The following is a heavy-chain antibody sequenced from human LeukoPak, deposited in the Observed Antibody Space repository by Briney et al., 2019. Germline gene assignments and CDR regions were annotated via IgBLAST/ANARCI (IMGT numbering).Heavy chain of an antibody. CDR1: GYTFTSYA. J-gene: IGHJ4*02. D-gene: IGHD6-13*01. Sequence: ASVKVSCKASGYTFTSYAMNWVRQAPGQGLEWMGWINTNTGNPTYAQGFTGRFVFSLDTSVSTAYLQISSLKAEDTAVYYCARVTAGYSSSWAAPHYWGQGTLVTVSS. CDR2: INTNTGNP. CDR3: ARVTAGYSSSWAAPHY. V-gene: IGHV7-4-1*02.